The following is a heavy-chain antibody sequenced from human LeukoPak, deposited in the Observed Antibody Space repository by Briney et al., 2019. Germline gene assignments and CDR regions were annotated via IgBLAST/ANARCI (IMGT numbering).Heavy chain of an antibody. V-gene: IGHV3-7*03. J-gene: IGHJ6*02. Sequence: GGSLRLSCAASGFTFSSYWMNWARQAPGKGLEWVASINHNGNVNYYVDSVKGRFTISRDNAKNSLYLQMSNLRAEDTAVYFCARGGDLDVWGQGATVTVSS. CDR1: GFTFSSYW. CDR2: INHNGNVN. CDR3: ARGGDLDV. D-gene: IGHD2-21*01.